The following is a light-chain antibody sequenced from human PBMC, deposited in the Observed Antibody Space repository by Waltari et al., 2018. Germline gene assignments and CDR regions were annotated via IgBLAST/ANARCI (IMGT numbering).Light chain of an antibody. J-gene: IGLJ2*01. V-gene: IGLV1-40*01. CDR2: GNS. CDR3: AAWDDRLNGVV. CDR1: SSNIGAGYD. Sequence: QSVLTQPPSVSGAPGQRVTISCPGSSSNIGAGYDVHWYQQLPGTAPKLLIYGNSNRPSGVPDRFSGSKSGTSASLAISGLQSEDEAAYYCAAWDDRLNGVVFGGGTKLTVL.